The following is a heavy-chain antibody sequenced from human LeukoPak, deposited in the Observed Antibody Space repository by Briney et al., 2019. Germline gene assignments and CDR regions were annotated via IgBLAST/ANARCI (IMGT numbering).Heavy chain of an antibody. V-gene: IGHV4-39*07. D-gene: IGHD6-19*01. J-gene: IGHJ5*02. CDR2: IYYSGST. CDR1: GGSISSSSYY. CDR3: ARELYSSGWFPAGAFDP. Sequence: PSETLSLTCTVSGGSISSSSYYWGWIRQPPGKGLEWIGSIYYSGSTYYNPSLKSRVTISVDTSKNQFSLKLSSVTAADTAVYYCARELYSSGWFPAGAFDPWGQGTLVTVSS.